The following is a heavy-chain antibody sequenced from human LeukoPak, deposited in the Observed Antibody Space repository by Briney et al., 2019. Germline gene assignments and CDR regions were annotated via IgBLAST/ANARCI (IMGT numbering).Heavy chain of an antibody. CDR3: AKPPRLGYCSSTSCYLDY. Sequence: GGSLRLSCAASGFTFSSYAMSWVRQALGKGLEWVSAISGSGGSTYYADSVKGRFTISRDNSKNTLYLQMNSLRAEDTAVYYCAKPPRLGYCSSTSCYLDYWGQGTLVTVSS. V-gene: IGHV3-23*01. CDR1: GFTFSSYA. J-gene: IGHJ4*02. D-gene: IGHD2-2*01. CDR2: ISGSGGST.